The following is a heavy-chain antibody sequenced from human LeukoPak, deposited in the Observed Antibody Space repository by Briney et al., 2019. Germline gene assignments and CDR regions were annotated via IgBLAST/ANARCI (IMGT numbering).Heavy chain of an antibody. Sequence: APVKVSCKASGYTFTSYDINWVRQSTGQGLEWMGWMNPNSGNTGYAQKFQGRVTMTRNTSISTAYMELSSLRSEDTAVYYCAREAAAAAGYNWFDPWGQGTLVTVSS. V-gene: IGHV1-8*01. D-gene: IGHD6-13*01. J-gene: IGHJ5*02. CDR2: MNPNSGNT. CDR3: AREAAAAAGYNWFDP. CDR1: GYTFTSYD.